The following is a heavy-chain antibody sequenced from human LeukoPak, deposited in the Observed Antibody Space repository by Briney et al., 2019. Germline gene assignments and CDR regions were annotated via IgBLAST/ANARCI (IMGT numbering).Heavy chain of an antibody. CDR2: ISNDGGGT. J-gene: IGHJ5*02. V-gene: IGHV3-23*01. Sequence: GGSLRLSCAASGFTFSSYAMSWVRQAPGKGLEWVSAISNDGGGTTYADFVKGRFTISRDNSKNTLFLHMNSLRAEDTALYYCAKGGSGYFADLWGQGTLVTVSS. D-gene: IGHD3-22*01. CDR3: AKGGSGYFADL. CDR1: GFTFSSYA.